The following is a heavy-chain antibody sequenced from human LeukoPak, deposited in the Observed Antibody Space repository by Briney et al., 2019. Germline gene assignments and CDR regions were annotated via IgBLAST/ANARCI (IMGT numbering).Heavy chain of an antibody. CDR1: GVSFSGYY. D-gene: IGHD3-16*01. J-gene: IGHJ4*02. V-gene: IGHV4-34*01. CDR3: ARGRGSVLGY. CDR2: INHSGST. Sequence: SETLSLTCAVYGVSFSGYYWSWIRQPPGKGLEWIGEINHSGSTNYNPSLKSRVTISVDTSKNQFSLKLSSVTAADTAVYYCARGRGSVLGYWGQGTLVTVSS.